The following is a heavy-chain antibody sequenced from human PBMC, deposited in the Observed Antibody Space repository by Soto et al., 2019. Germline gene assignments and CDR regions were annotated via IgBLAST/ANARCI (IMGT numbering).Heavy chain of an antibody. CDR2: INHSGST. V-gene: IGHV4-34*01. CDR1: GGAFSGYY. Sequence: SETLSLTCAVYGGAFSGYYWSWIRQPPGKGLEWIGEINHSGSTNYKPSLKSRVTISVDTSKNQFSLKLSSVTAADTAVYYCARGRDCSSTSCYDAFDIWGQGTMVTVSS. CDR3: ARGRDCSSTSCYDAFDI. J-gene: IGHJ3*02. D-gene: IGHD2-2*01.